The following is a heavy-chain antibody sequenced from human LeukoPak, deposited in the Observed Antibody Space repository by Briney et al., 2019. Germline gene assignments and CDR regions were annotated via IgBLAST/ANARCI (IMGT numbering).Heavy chain of an antibody. CDR1: GGTFSSYA. D-gene: IGHD6-19*01. V-gene: IGHV1-46*01. J-gene: IGHJ6*02. CDR3: ARDHIISSGGNYYYGMDV. CDR2: INPSGGST. Sequence: ASVKVSCKASGGTFSSYAISWVRQAPGQGLEWMGIINPSGGSTSYAQKFQGRVTMTRDTSTSTVYMELSSLRSEDTAVYYCARDHIISSGGNYYYGMDVWGQGTTVTVSS.